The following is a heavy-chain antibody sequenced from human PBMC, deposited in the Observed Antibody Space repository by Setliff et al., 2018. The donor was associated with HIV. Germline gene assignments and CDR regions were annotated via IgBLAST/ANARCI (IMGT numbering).Heavy chain of an antibody. Sequence: SETLSLTCTVSGGSIISGDYYWSWIRQPPGKGLEWIDYIYYSGSTYYNPSLKSRVTISVDTSKNQFSLKLSSVTAADTAVYYCARGRSDWYNVRPYYFDLWGQGTPVTVSS. CDR3: ARGRSDWYNVRPYYFDL. D-gene: IGHD6-19*01. J-gene: IGHJ4*02. CDR1: GGSIISGDYY. CDR2: IYYSGST. V-gene: IGHV4-30-4*08.